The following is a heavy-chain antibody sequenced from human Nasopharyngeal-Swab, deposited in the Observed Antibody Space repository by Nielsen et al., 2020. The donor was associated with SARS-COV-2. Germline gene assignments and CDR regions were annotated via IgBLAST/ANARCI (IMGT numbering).Heavy chain of an antibody. CDR2: ISSSSSYI. CDR3: ARPPLYYYDSSGPWYFDL. D-gene: IGHD3-22*01. J-gene: IGHJ2*01. CDR1: GFTFSSYS. V-gene: IGHV3-21*01. Sequence: GGSLRLSCAASGFTFSSYSMNWVRQAPGKGLERVSSISSSSSYIYYADSVKGRFTISRDNAKNSLYLQMNSLRAEDTAVYYCARPPLYYYDSSGPWYFDLWGRGTLVTVSS.